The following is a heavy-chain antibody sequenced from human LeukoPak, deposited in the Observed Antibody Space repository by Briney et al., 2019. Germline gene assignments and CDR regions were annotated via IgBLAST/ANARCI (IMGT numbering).Heavy chain of an antibody. CDR2: ISSDGGAT. V-gene: IGHV3-74*01. CDR3: ARDDSNGIDY. Sequence: GGSLRLSCAASGFTFSQYYMYWVRQAPGKGLVSVSRISSDGGATLYADSVKGRFTISRANAKNILYLDMNNLKTEDTAVYYCARDDSNGIDYWGQGTLVTVSS. CDR1: GFTFSQYY. J-gene: IGHJ4*02. D-gene: IGHD6-19*01.